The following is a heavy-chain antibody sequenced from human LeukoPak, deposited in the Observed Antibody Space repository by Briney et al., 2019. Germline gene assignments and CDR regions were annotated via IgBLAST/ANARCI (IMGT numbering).Heavy chain of an antibody. D-gene: IGHD3-10*01. Sequence: SETLSLTCAVYGGSFSGYYWSWIRQPPGKGLEWIGEINHSGSTNYNPSLKSRVSISIDTSKNQFSLKLSSVTAADTAVYYCATVDYYGSGRHDYWGQGTLVTVSS. V-gene: IGHV4-34*01. CDR3: ATVDYYGSGRHDY. CDR2: INHSGST. J-gene: IGHJ4*02. CDR1: GGSFSGYY.